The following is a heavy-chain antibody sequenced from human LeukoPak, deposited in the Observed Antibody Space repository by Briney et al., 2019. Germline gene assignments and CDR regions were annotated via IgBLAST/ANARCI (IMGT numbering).Heavy chain of an antibody. V-gene: IGHV4-39*07. D-gene: IGHD3-10*01. J-gene: IGHJ4*02. Sequence: SETLSLTCTVSGDSITNNNCYWGWVRQPPGKGLEWIASIYYSGSTNYNPSLKSRVTISVDTSKNQFSLKLSSVTAADTAVYYRARVQRITMVRGVIPQYYFDYWGQGTLVTVSS. CDR1: GDSITNNNCY. CDR2: IYYSGST. CDR3: ARVQRITMVRGVIPQYYFDY.